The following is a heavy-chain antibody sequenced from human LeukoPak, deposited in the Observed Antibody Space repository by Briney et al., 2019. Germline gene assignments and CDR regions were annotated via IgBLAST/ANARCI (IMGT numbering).Heavy chain of an antibody. CDR1: GGSFSGYY. CDR2: INHSGST. Sequence: SETLSLTCAVYGGSFSGYYWSWIRQPPGKGLEWIGEINHSGSTNYNPSLKSRVTISVDTSKNQFSLKLSSVTAADTAVYYWATTIRPSWSYWVYWGQGTLVTVSS. D-gene: IGHD1-26*01. V-gene: IGHV4-34*01. CDR3: ATTIRPSWSYWVY. J-gene: IGHJ4*02.